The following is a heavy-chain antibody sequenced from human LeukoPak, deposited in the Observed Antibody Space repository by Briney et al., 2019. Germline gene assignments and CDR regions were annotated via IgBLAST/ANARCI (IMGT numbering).Heavy chain of an antibody. Sequence: SQTLSLTCAISGDSVSSNSAAWNWIRQSPSRGLEWLGRTYYRSKWYNDYAVSVKSRITINPDTSKNQFSLQLNSVTPEDTAVYYCARETMVRGCCRGYYYYYYMDVWGKGTTVTISS. J-gene: IGHJ6*03. CDR2: TYYRSKWYN. CDR3: ARETMVRGCCRGYYYYYYMDV. CDR1: GDSVSSNSAA. D-gene: IGHD3-10*01. V-gene: IGHV6-1*01.